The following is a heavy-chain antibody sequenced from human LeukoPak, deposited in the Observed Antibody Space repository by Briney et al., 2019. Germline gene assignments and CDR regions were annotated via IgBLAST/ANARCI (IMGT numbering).Heavy chain of an antibody. D-gene: IGHD4-23*01. CDR3: ARDRRTVTTLVQNRIGDDFDY. V-gene: IGHV4-30-4*01. Sequence: KPSETLSLTCTVSGGSISSGDYYWSWIRQPPGKGLEWIGYIYYSGSTYYNPSLKSRVTISVDTSKNQFSLKLSSVTAADTAVYYCARDRRTVTTLVQNRIGDDFDYWGQGTLVTVSS. CDR1: GGSISSGDYY. J-gene: IGHJ4*02. CDR2: IYYSGST.